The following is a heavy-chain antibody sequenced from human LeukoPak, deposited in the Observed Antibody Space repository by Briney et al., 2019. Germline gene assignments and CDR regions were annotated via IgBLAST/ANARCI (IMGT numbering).Heavy chain of an antibody. J-gene: IGHJ5*02. V-gene: IGHV1-2*06. CDR3: ARDLSRSPAWFDP. CDR1: GYTFTGYY. CDR2: INPNSGGT. D-gene: IGHD3-16*02. Sequence: ASVEVSCKASGYTFTGYYMHWVRQAPGQGLEWMGRINPNSGGTNYAQKFQGRVTMTRDTSISTAYMELSRLRSDDTAVYYCARDLSRSPAWFDPWGQGTLVTVSS.